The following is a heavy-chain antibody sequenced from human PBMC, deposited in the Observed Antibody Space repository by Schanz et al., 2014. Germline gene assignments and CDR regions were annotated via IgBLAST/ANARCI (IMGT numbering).Heavy chain of an antibody. Sequence: EVQLLESGGGLVQPGGSLRLSCASSGFSFTTYAMSWVRQAPGKGLEWVSSISSGGGSTYYADSVKGRFTISRDNSKNTLYLQMKSLRAEDTAIYYCAKDAPYPFDLWGRGTLITVSS. CDR3: AKDAPYPFDL. CDR1: GFSFTTYA. V-gene: IGHV3-23*01. J-gene: IGHJ2*01. CDR2: ISSGGGST.